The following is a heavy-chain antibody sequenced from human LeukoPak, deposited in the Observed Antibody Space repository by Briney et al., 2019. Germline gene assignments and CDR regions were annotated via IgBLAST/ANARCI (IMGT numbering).Heavy chain of an antibody. V-gene: IGHV3-23*01. CDR1: RFTFSSYA. J-gene: IGHJ1*01. D-gene: IGHD3-16*01. CDR2: ISGSGGVT. Sequence: GGSLRLSCAASRFTFSSYAMSWVRQAPGKGLEWVSAISGSGGVTYYTDSVKGRFTISRDNSKNTQSLQMNSLRAEDTAVYYCAKDDDWGRYKHWGQGTLVTVSS. CDR3: AKDDDWGRYKH.